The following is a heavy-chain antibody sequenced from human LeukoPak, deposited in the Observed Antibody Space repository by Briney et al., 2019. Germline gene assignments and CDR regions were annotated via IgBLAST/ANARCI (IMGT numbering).Heavy chain of an antibody. D-gene: IGHD1-26*01. CDR1: GFTFSSCA. Sequence: GGSLRLSCAASGFTFSSCAMSWVRQAPGRGLEWVSTIIDSGNSLYYADSVEGRFTISRDNSKNTLYLQMNSLRAGDTAVYYCAKDPIFSGSYGVFDSWGQGTLVTVSS. CDR3: AKDPIFSGSYGVFDS. CDR2: IIDSGNSL. J-gene: IGHJ4*02. V-gene: IGHV3-23*01.